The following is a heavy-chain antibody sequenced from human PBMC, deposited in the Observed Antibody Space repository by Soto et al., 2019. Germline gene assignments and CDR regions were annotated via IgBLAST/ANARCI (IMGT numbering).Heavy chain of an antibody. CDR2: ISGSGGST. V-gene: IGHV3-23*01. Sequence: GGSLRLSCAASGFTFSSYAMSWVRQAPGKGLEWVSAISGSGGSTYYADSVKGRFTISRDNSKNTLYLQMNSLRAEDTAVYYCAKVEYGSGSYYIYYYYGMDVWGQGTTVTVSS. CDR3: AKVEYGSGSYYIYYYYGMDV. D-gene: IGHD3-10*01. J-gene: IGHJ6*02. CDR1: GFTFSSYA.